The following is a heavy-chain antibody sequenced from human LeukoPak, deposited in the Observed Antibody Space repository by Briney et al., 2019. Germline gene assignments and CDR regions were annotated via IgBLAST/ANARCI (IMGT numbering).Heavy chain of an antibody. Sequence: ASVKVSCKASGYTFTGYYMHWVRQAPGQGLEWMGWINPNSGGTNYAQKLQGRVTMTTDTSTSTAYVELRSLRSDDTAVYYCARDTGYSSGCLFYWGQGTLVTVSS. V-gene: IGHV1-2*02. CDR2: INPNSGGT. J-gene: IGHJ4*02. CDR3: ARDTGYSSGCLFY. D-gene: IGHD6-19*01. CDR1: GYTFTGYY.